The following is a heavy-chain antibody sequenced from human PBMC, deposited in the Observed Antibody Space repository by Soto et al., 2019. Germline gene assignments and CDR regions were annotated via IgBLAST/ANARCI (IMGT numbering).Heavy chain of an antibody. V-gene: IGHV3-21*01. CDR3: ARDSRRGTVRYMDV. D-gene: IGHD4-17*01. CDR2: ISSSSSYI. J-gene: IGHJ6*03. Sequence: EVQLVESGGGLVKPGGSLRLSCAASGFTFSSYSMNWVRQAPGKGLEWVSSISSSSSYIYYAGSVKGRFTISRDNAKNSLYLQMNSLRAEDTAVYYCARDSRRGTVRYMDVWGKGTTVTVSS. CDR1: GFTFSSYS.